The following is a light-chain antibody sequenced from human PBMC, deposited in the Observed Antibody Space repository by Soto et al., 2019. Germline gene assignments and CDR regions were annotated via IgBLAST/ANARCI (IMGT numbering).Light chain of an antibody. CDR1: QGVGST. CDR2: DAY. Sequence: ELVLTQSPATLSVSPGESATLSCRASQGVGSTFAWYQQKPGRAPRLLIYDAYIRATGIPARFSGAGSGTEFTLTTGRRQSEDFAGYDCQHYLPWPLAFGGGTSVQI. CDR3: QHYLPWPLA. V-gene: IGKV3-15*01. J-gene: IGKJ4*01.